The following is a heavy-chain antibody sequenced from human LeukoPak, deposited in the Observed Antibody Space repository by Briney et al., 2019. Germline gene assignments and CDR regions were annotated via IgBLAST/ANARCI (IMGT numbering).Heavy chain of an antibody. Sequence: SETLSLTCTVSGGSISSGGYYWSWIRLHPGKGLEWIGYIYYSGSTYYNPSLKSRVTISVDTSKNQFSLKLSSVTAADTAVYYCARDSGMIVHYWGQGTLVTVSS. CDR2: IYYSGST. D-gene: IGHD3-22*01. CDR1: GGSISSGGYY. J-gene: IGHJ4*02. V-gene: IGHV4-31*03. CDR3: ARDSGMIVHY.